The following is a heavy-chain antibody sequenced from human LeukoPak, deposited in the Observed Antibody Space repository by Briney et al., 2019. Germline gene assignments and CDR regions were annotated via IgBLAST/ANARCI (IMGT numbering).Heavy chain of an antibody. CDR3: ARVARYCSSTSCYLIFDY. D-gene: IGHD2-2*01. V-gene: IGHV4-30-2*01. CDR2: IYHSGST. Sequence: PSETLSLTCAVSGGSISSDGYSWSWIRQPPGKGLEWLGYIYHSGSTYYNLSLKSRVTISVDRSKNQFSLKLSSVTAADTAVYYCARVARYCSSTSCYLIFDYWGQGTLVTVSS. CDR1: GGSISSDGYS. J-gene: IGHJ4*02.